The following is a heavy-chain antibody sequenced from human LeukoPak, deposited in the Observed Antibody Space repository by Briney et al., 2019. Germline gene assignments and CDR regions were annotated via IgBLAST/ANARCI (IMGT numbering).Heavy chain of an antibody. Sequence: IPSETLSLTCTFSGGSISSYYWSWIRQPAGKGLEWIGRIHTSGSTNYNTSLKSRVTMSVDTSKNQVSLQLNSVTPEDTAVYYCVREYCRGGRCSPNDPFDTWGQGTLVTVSS. CDR2: IHTSGST. J-gene: IGHJ5*02. CDR1: GGSISSYY. D-gene: IGHD2-15*01. CDR3: VREYCRGGRCSPNDPFDT. V-gene: IGHV4-4*07.